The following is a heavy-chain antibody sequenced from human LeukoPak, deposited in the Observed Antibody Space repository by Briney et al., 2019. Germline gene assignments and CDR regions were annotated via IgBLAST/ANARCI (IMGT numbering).Heavy chain of an antibody. Sequence: GGSLRLSCAASGFTFSAFAMTWIRQAPGKGLEWVSTITDDGYNTYSADSVKGRITFSRDNSKNTLSLQLRSLRAEDTAVYYCAKDLSYTSGASDHWGQGTLVTVSS. CDR2: ITDDGYNT. CDR3: AKDLSYTSGASDH. V-gene: IGHV3-23*01. D-gene: IGHD6-19*01. CDR1: GFTFSAFA. J-gene: IGHJ4*02.